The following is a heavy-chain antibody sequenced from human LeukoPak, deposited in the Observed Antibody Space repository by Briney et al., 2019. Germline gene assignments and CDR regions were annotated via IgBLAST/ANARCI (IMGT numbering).Heavy chain of an antibody. CDR1: GFTFSSYA. Sequence: GGSLRLSCAASGFTFSSYAMHWVRQASGKGPEWVGRIRSKANGYATAYAASVKGRFTISRDDSKNTAYLQMNSLKTEDTAVYYCTSNGVYSSSSGPDYWGQGALVTVSS. V-gene: IGHV3-73*01. D-gene: IGHD6-6*01. J-gene: IGHJ4*02. CDR2: IRSKANGYAT. CDR3: TSNGVYSSSSGPDY.